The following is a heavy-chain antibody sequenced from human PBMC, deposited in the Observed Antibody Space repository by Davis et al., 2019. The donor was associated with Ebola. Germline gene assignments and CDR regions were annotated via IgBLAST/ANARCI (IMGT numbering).Heavy chain of an antibody. J-gene: IGHJ6*02. D-gene: IGHD1-7*01. CDR3: ARTGTTHYYYYGMDV. CDR2: IYSGGST. CDR1: GFTFSSYS. Sequence: GESLKISCAASGFTFSSYSMNWVRQAPGKGLEWVSDIYSGGSTYYADSVKGRFTISRDNSKNTLYLQMNSLRAEDTAVYYCARTGTTHYYYYGMDVWGQGTTVTVSS. V-gene: IGHV3-53*01.